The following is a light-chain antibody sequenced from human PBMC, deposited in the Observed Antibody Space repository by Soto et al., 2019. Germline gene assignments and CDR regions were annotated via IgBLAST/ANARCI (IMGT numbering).Light chain of an antibody. Sequence: EIVLTQSPATLSLSPGERATFSCEASQSVGTSLAWFQQKPGQAPRLLIYDASVRATGIPTWFSGSGSGTDFTLIISRLQPEDIEMYYCQQSSNWPPWTFGRGTRVEL. J-gene: IGKJ1*01. CDR3: QQSSNWPPWT. CDR2: DAS. V-gene: IGKV3-11*01. CDR1: QSVGTS.